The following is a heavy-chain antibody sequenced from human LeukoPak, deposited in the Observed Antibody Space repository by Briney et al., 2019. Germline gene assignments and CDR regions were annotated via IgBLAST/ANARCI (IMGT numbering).Heavy chain of an antibody. CDR2: INPSGGST. D-gene: IGHD6-13*01. J-gene: IGHJ4*02. V-gene: IGHV1-46*01. Sequence: GASVKVSCKASGHTFTSHYIHWVRQAPGQGLEWMGIINPSGGSTSYAQKFQGRVTLTRDTSTSTVYMELSSLRSEDSALYYCARRSSRWYGNYFFDYWGQGTLVTVSS. CDR3: ARRSSRWYGNYFFDY. CDR1: GHTFTSHY.